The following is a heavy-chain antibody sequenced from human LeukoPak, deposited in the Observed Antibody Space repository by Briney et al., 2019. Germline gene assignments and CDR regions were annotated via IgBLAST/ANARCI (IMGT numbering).Heavy chain of an antibody. CDR1: GFTFDDYT. CDR2: ITWDGSTT. CDR3: AKDTLSGSYRYFDY. D-gene: IGHD1-26*01. J-gene: IGHJ4*02. V-gene: IGHV3-43*01. Sequence: GGSLRLSCAASGFTFDDYTMHWVRQAPGKGLEWVSLITWDGSTTYYADSVKGRFTISRDNSKNSLYLQMNSLRTEDTALYYCAKDTLSGSYRYFDYWGQGTLVTVSS.